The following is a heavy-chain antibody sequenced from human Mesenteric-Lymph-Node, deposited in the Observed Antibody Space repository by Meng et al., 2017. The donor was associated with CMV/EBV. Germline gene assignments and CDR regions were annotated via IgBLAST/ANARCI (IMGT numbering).Heavy chain of an antibody. J-gene: IGHJ4*02. V-gene: IGHV3-21*01. Sequence: GESLKISCAASGFTFSSYSMNWVRQAPGKGLEWVSSISSSSSYIYYADSVKGRFTISRDNAKNSLYLQMNSLRAEDTAVYYCASGLPTSSGYYYAGYWGQGALVTVSS. D-gene: IGHD3-22*01. CDR3: ASGLPTSSGYYYAGY. CDR2: ISSSSSYI. CDR1: GFTFSSYS.